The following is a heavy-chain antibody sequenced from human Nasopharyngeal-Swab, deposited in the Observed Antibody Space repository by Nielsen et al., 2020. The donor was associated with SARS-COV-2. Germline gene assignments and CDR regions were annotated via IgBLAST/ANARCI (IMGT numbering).Heavy chain of an antibody. CDR1: GCTFADDA. V-gene: IGHV3-9*01. Sequence: SLKVSCAASGCTFADDARHWVRQAPGKGLEWVSGITWNSGVAYTDSVKGRFTISRDKDRNSLYLQMNSLRTEDTAFYYCTKGRADYSNPSFDNWGQGTLVTVSS. CDR3: TKGRADYSNPSFDN. CDR2: ITWNSGV. D-gene: IGHD4-11*01. J-gene: IGHJ4*02.